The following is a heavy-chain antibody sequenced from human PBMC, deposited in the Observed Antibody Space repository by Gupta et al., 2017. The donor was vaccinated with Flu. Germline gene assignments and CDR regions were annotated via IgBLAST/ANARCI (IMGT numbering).Heavy chain of an antibody. D-gene: IGHD1-26*01. CDR2: IWYDGSKK. J-gene: IGHJ5*02. Sequence: QVQLVESGGGVVQPGRSRRLSCAASGLTFSNHGMHWVRQAPGKGLEWVAVIWYDGSKKYYTDSVKGRFTISRDDSKNTVYLQMNNLRAEDTAVYYCVSSGSRDHWGQGTRVTVSS. CDR3: VSSGSRDH. V-gene: IGHV3-33*01. CDR1: GLTFSNHG.